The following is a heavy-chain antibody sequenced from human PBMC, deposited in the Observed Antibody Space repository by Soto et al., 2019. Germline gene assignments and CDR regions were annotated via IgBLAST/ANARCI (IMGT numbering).Heavy chain of an antibody. Sequence: GGSLRLSCAASGFTFSDYVMSWVRQAPGRGLEWVGFIRTKAYGGTTDYAASVRGRFTVSRDDSKSSASLRMNSLKTEDTGVYDCARVKYFRYSGSYFPFDYWGQGILVTVSS. CDR3: ARVKYFRYSGSYFPFDY. D-gene: IGHD1-26*01. J-gene: IGHJ4*02. CDR1: GFTFSDYV. V-gene: IGHV3-49*04. CDR2: IRTKAYGGTT.